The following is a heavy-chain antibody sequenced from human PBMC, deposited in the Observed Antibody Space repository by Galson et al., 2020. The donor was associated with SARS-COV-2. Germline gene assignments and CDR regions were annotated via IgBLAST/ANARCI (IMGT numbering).Heavy chain of an antibody. V-gene: IGHV3-74*01. J-gene: IGHJ3*01. CDR1: GFTFGPYW. CDR2: ITRDGGST. D-gene: IGHD3-10*01. Sequence: GSLRLSCAASGFTFGPYWMYWVRQAPGKGLEWVSHITRDGGSTNYADSVKGRFTMSRDNSRNTLYLEMNSLTAEDTAVYYCVRDRGQPDSFDLWGQGTKVIVSS. CDR3: VRDRGQPDSFDL.